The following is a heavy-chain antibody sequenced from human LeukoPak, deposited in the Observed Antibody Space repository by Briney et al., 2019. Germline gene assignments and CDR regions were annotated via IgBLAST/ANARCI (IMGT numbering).Heavy chain of an antibody. CDR3: ARAPDIVVVPADADY. Sequence: PGGSLRLSCAASGFTFSSYSMNWVRQAPGKGLEWVSSISSSSYIYYADSVKGRFTISRDNAKNSLYLQMNSLRAEDTAVYYCARAPDIVVVPADADYWGQGTLVTVPS. D-gene: IGHD2-2*01. V-gene: IGHV3-21*01. J-gene: IGHJ4*02. CDR2: ISSSSYI. CDR1: GFTFSSYS.